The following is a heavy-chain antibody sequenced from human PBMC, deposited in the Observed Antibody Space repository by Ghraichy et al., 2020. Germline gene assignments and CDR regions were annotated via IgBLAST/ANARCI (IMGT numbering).Heavy chain of an antibody. Sequence: GGSLRLSCVASGFTFSTYWMSWVRQAPGKGLEWVANVKFDGTENYYADSVKGRFTTSRDNTRNSLYLQMSSLRAEDTAVYYCARSSSLIDATTGLGAYYFDYWGQGTPVTVSS. J-gene: IGHJ4*02. CDR2: VKFDGTEN. CDR1: GFTFSTYW. V-gene: IGHV3-7*03. CDR3: ARSSSLIDATTGLGAYYFDY. D-gene: IGHD4-17*01.